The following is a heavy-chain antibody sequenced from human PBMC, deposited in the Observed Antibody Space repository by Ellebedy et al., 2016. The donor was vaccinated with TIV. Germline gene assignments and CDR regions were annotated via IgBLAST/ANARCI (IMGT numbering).Heavy chain of an antibody. CDR3: ARGWFGSGMGV. D-gene: IGHD3-10*01. CDR1: GDSVSTDIG. J-gene: IGHJ6*02. CDR2: TYYRSKWNN. V-gene: IGHV6-1*01. Sequence: SQTLSLTCVISGDSVSTDIGWNWIRQSPSRGLEWLGRTYYRSKWNNDYAVSLKSRITINPDTSKNLFSMQLNSVTPEDTAVYYCARGWFGSGMGVWGQGTTVTVSS.